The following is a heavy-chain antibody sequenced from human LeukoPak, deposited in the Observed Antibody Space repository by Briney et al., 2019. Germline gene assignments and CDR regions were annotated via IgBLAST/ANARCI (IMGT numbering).Heavy chain of an antibody. Sequence: EPSETLSLTCAVYGGSFSGYYWSWIRQPPGKGLEWIGEINHSGSTNYNPSLKSRVTISVDTSKNQFSLKLSSLTAADTAVCDGARVLGDDYGDSWRQATLVTVSS. J-gene: IGHJ4*02. V-gene: IGHV4-34*01. CDR2: INHSGST. D-gene: IGHD2-21*01. CDR1: GGSFSGYY. CDR3: ARVLGDDYGDS.